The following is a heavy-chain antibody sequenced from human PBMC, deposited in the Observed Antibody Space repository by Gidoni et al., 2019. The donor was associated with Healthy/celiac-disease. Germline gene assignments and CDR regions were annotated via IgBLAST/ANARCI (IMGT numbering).Heavy chain of an antibody. V-gene: IGHV3-21*06. J-gene: IGHJ6*02. CDR1: GFTFSSYS. Sequence: EVQLVESGGGLVKPGGSLRLSCAASGFTFSSYSMNWVRQAPGKGLEWVSSISSSSSYIYYADSVKGRFTISRDNAKNSLYLQMNSLRAEDTAVYYCARDGGWKSVRNYGMDVWGQGTTVTVSS. CDR3: ARDGGWKSVRNYGMDV. D-gene: IGHD3-16*01. CDR2: ISSSSSYI.